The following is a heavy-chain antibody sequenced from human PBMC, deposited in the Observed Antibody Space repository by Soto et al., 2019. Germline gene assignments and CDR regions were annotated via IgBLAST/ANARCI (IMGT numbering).Heavy chain of an antibody. J-gene: IGHJ6*02. D-gene: IGHD3-10*01. Sequence: ASVKVSCKASGYTFTTYYIHWVRQAPGQGLEWMGVINPSGGSINYAQKFQGRVTMTRDTSTSTVYMELSSLRSEDTAVYYCARKGTSYYGSGSYYNQPYYYYGMDVWGQGPTVTVSS. V-gene: IGHV1-46*01. CDR2: INPSGGSI. CDR3: ARKGTSYYGSGSYYNQPYYYYGMDV. CDR1: GYTFTTYY.